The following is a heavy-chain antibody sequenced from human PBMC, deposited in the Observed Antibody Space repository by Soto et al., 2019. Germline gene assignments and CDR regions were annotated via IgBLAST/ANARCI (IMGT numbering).Heavy chain of an antibody. Sequence: QVQLQQWGAGLLKPSETLSLTCAVYGGSFSGYQWSWIRQTPGKGLEWSGEINDSGNINYNPSLKSRVTMLLDTPKKQNSLKLSSVTAADSAVYYCARGVILWFGELSRRGGYHYYMDVWGKGTTVTVSS. V-gene: IGHV4-34*01. CDR2: INDSGNI. J-gene: IGHJ6*03. CDR1: GGSFSGYQ. CDR3: ARGVILWFGELSRRGGYHYYMDV. D-gene: IGHD3-10*01.